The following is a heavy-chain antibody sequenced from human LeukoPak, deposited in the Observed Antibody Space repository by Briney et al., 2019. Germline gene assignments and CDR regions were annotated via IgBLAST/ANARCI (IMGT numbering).Heavy chain of an antibody. J-gene: IGHJ3*02. CDR2: INSDGSST. CDR1: GFTFSSYW. Sequence: PGGSLRLSCAASGFTFSSYWMHWVRQAPGKGLVWVSRINSDGSSTSYADSVKGRFTISRDNAKNTLYLQMNSLRAEDTAVYYCAVGYCSSTSCYAWESQAATVDAFDIWGQGTMVTVSS. CDR3: AVGYCSSTSCYAWESQAATVDAFDI. V-gene: IGHV3-74*01. D-gene: IGHD2-2*01.